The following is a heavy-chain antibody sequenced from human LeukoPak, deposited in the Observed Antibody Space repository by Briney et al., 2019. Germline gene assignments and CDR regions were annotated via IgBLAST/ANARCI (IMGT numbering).Heavy chain of an antibody. CDR2: INGGGGST. CDR1: GFTFGNYV. D-gene: IGHD3-16*01. V-gene: IGHV3-23*01. J-gene: IGHJ4*02. CDR3: AKGPMIQCFDS. Sequence: PGGSLRLSCAASGFTFGNYVMNWVRQAPGKGLEWVSSINGGGGSTFYADSVKGRFTISRDNSKNTLYLRMNSLRAEDTAIYYCAKGPMIQCFDSWGQGTLVTVSS.